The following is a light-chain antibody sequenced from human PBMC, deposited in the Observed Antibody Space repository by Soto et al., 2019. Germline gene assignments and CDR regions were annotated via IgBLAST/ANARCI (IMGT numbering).Light chain of an antibody. V-gene: IGKV1-8*01. J-gene: IGKJ4*02. CDR1: QGISSY. CDR2: AAS. Sequence: AIRMTQSPSSFSASTGDRVTITCRASQGISSYLAWYQQKPGKAPKLLIYAASTLQSGVPSRLSGSGSGTDFTLTISCLQSEDFATYYCQQYYSYPLLTFGGGTKVEIK. CDR3: QQYYSYPLLT.